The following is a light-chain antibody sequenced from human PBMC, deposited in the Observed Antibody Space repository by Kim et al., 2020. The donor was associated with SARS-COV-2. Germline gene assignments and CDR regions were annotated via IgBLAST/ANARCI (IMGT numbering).Light chain of an antibody. Sequence: APGKTARITCGGNNIGSKRVHWYQQKPGQAPVLVIYYDSDRPSGIPERFSGSNSGNTATLTISRVEAGDEADYYCQVWDSSRDRVFGGGTQLTVL. J-gene: IGLJ2*01. CDR2: YDS. CDR1: NIGSKR. V-gene: IGLV3-21*04. CDR3: QVWDSSRDRV.